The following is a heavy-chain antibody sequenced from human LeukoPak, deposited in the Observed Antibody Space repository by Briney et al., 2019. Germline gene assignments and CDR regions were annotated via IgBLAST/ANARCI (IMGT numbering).Heavy chain of an antibody. CDR1: GFIFDNFG. CDR2: ISHDGSNK. CDR3: AKVGRGQLVEAFD. D-gene: IGHD1-26*01. J-gene: IGHJ3*02. V-gene: IGHV3-30*18. Sequence: GGSLRLSCAASGFIFDNFGMHWVRQAPGKGLEWLALISHDGSNKYYGDFVKGRFSTSRDNSKNTVYLQMNALRPEDTAIYYCAKVGRGQLVEAFDMGPRDNGHRLS.